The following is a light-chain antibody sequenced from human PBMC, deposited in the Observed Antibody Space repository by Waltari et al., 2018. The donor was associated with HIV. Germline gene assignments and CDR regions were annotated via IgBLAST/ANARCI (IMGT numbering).Light chain of an antibody. CDR3: SSYTSSNTLWV. CDR1: SSDIGGYDY. CDR2: EVI. Sequence: HSALTQPASVSGSPGQSITISCSGTSSDIGGYDYVSWYQQHPGKAPKLIIYEVINRPSGVSYRVSGSKSGNTASLTISGLQAEDEADYYCSSYTSSNTLWVFGGGTKLTVL. J-gene: IGLJ3*02. V-gene: IGLV2-14*01.